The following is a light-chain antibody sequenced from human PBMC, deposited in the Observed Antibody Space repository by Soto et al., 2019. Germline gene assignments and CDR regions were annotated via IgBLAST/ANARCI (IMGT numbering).Light chain of an antibody. Sequence: DIQMTQSPSSVSASVRDRVTITCRASQDISRWLAWYQQKPGKAPKLLIYAASTLESGVPSRFSGSGSGTDFTLTISSLQPEDFATYYCQQANSLPLTFGGGTKVEIK. V-gene: IGKV1-12*01. J-gene: IGKJ4*01. CDR3: QQANSLPLT. CDR2: AAS. CDR1: QDISRW.